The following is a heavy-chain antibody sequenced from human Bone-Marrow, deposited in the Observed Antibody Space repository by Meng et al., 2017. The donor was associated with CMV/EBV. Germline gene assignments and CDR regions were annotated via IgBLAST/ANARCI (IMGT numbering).Heavy chain of an antibody. D-gene: IGHD2-2*01. CDR1: GFTFSSYA. CDR3: ASGSGYCSSTSCSKRAEYFQH. Sequence: GESLKISCAASGFTFSSYAMHWVRQAPGKGLEWVAVISYDGSNKYYADSVKGRFTISRDNSKNTLYLQMNSLRAEDTAVYYCASGSGYCSSTSCSKRAEYFQHWGQGTLVTLSS. V-gene: IGHV3-30-3*01. CDR2: ISYDGSNK. J-gene: IGHJ1*01.